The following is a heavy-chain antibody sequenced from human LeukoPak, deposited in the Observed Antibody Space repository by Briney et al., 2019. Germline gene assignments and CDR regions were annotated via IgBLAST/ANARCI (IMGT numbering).Heavy chain of an antibody. CDR3: AKDNGDGYNNYFDY. V-gene: IGHV3-33*06. J-gene: IGHJ4*02. CDR1: GFIFSSYG. CDR2: IWYAGSNK. D-gene: IGHD5-24*01. Sequence: GGSLRLSCAASGFIFSSYGMHWVRQAPGKGLEWVAVIWYAGSNKYCADSVKGRFTISRDNSKNTLYLQMNSLRAEDTAVYYCAKDNGDGYNNYFDYWGQGTLVTVSS.